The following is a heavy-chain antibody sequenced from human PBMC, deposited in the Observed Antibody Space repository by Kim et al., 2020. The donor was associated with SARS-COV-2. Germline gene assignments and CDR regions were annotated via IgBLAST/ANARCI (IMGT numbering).Heavy chain of an antibody. D-gene: IGHD7-27*01. CDR2: ISYDGSNK. CDR3: ATLGAATGDLDY. V-gene: IGHV3-30*03. CDR1: GFTFSSYG. J-gene: IGHJ4*02. Sequence: GGSLRLSCAASGFTFSSYGMHWVRQAPGKGLEWVAVISYDGSNKYYADSVKGRFTISRDNSKNTLYLQMNSLRAEDTAVYYCATLGAATGDLDYWGQGTLVTVSS.